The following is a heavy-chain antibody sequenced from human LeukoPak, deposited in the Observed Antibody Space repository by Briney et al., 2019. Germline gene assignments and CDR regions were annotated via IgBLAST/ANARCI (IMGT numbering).Heavy chain of an antibody. Sequence: GASVKVSCKASGYTFTGHYIHWVRQAPGQGLEWMGRINPNSGGTNYAQKFQGRVTMTRDTSISTAYMELSRLRSDDTAVYYCARGSGSYFYFDYWGQGTLVTVSS. V-gene: IGHV1-2*06. CDR3: ARGSGSYFYFDY. D-gene: IGHD1-26*01. CDR1: GYTFTGHY. CDR2: INPNSGGT. J-gene: IGHJ4*02.